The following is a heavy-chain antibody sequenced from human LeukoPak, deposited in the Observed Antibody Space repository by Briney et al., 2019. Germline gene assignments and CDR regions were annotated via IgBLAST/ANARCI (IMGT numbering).Heavy chain of an antibody. CDR1: GFTFSSYT. D-gene: IGHD2-21*02. CDR2: ISCSGDST. J-gene: IGHJ2*01. CDR3: AKSGDPDLRDWHFDL. Sequence: GRSLRLSCAASGFTFSSYTMDWVRQAPGKGLEWVSAISCSGDSTSYADSVKGRFTISRDNSKNSLYLQMHRLRAEDTAVYYCAKSGDPDLRDWHFDLWGRGTLVTVSS. V-gene: IGHV3-23*01.